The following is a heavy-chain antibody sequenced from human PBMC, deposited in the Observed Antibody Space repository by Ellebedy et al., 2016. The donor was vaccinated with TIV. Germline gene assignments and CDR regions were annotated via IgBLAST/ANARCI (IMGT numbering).Heavy chain of an antibody. CDR2: IYSGGTT. D-gene: IGHD5-12*01. V-gene: IGHV4-39*07. CDR3: ATPGEGAYDYFDY. Sequence: SETLSLXXAVSGGSISSRSYYWAWIRQPPGKGLEWIGTIYSGGTTSYNPSLKSRVTISVDTSNNQLSLSLTSVTAADTAVYYCATPGEGAYDYFDYWGQGTLVTVSS. J-gene: IGHJ4*02. CDR1: GGSISSRSYY.